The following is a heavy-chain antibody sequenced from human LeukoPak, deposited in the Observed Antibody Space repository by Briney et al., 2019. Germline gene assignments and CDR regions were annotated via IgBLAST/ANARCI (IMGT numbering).Heavy chain of an antibody. V-gene: IGHV4-34*01. CDR1: GGSFSGYY. Sequence: PSETLSLTCAVYGGSFSGYYWTWIRQPPGKGLEWIGEINYSGNTNYNSSLKSRVTTSIETSKNQFSLNLNSVTAAHTAVYYCARGGDYYGSGIPFDFWGQGTLVTVSS. D-gene: IGHD3-10*01. CDR3: ARGGDYYGSGIPFDF. J-gene: IGHJ4*02. CDR2: INYSGNT.